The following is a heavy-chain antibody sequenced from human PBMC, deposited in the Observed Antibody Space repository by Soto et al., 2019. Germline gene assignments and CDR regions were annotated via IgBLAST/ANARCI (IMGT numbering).Heavy chain of an antibody. D-gene: IGHD2-21*01. Sequence: PLVASGGDLVQPGGSLRLSCEASGFSMSGYSMCWVRQSAGKGLEWLAYITVVTGNTRYADSVKGRFTIAADRGRNSVVLQLNSLRDEDTAVYYCVRDRDCGGDMAHGDFWGQGTLVTVSS. CDR1: GFSMSGYS. CDR3: VRDRDCGGDMAHGDF. J-gene: IGHJ4*01. V-gene: IGHV3-48*02. CDR2: ITVVTGNT.